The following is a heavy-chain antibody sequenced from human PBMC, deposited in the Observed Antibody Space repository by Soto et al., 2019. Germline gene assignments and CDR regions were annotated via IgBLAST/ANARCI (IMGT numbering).Heavy chain of an antibody. CDR3: ARDSPDTAMVPGYYYGMDV. CDR2: IIPIFGTA. D-gene: IGHD5-18*01. V-gene: IGHV1-69*13. CDR1: GGTFSSYA. J-gene: IGHJ6*02. Sequence: SVKVSCKASGGTFSSYAMSWVRQAPGQGLEWMVGIIPIFGTANYAQKFQGRVTITADESTSTAYMELSSLRSEDTAVYYCARDSPDTAMVPGYYYGMDVWGQGTTVTVSS.